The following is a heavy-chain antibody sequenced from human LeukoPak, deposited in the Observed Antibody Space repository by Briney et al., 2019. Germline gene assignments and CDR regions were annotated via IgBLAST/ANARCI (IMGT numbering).Heavy chain of an antibody. D-gene: IGHD3-10*01. CDR2: INPNSGGT. J-gene: IGHJ4*02. V-gene: IGHV1-2*02. CDR1: GYTFTSYG. Sequence: GASVKVSCKASGYTFTSYGISWVRQAPGQGLEWMGWINPNSGGTNYAQKFQGRVTMTRDTSISTAYMELSRLRSDDTAVYYCARVRDGRRAFDYWGQGTLVTVSS. CDR3: ARVRDGRRAFDY.